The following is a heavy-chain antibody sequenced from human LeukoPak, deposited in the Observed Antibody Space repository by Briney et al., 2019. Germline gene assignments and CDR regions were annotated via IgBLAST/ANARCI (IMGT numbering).Heavy chain of an antibody. CDR1: GGSFGGYY. D-gene: IGHD3-10*01. J-gene: IGHJ5*02. CDR3: ARRGITMVRGVIITDNWFDP. CDR2: INHSGST. Sequence: SETLSLTWAVYGGSFGGYYWSWIRQPPGKGLEWIGEINHSGSTNYNPSLKSRVTISVDTSKNQFSLKVSSVTAADTAVYYCARRGITMVRGVIITDNWFDPWGRGTLVTVSS. V-gene: IGHV4-34*01.